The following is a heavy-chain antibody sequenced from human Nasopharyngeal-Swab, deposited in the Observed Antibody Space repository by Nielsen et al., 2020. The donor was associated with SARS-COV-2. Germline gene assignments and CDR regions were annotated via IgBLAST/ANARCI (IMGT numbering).Heavy chain of an antibody. D-gene: IGHD4-17*01. CDR1: GFIFSNYW. CDR3: ARDAPAHYGAFY. J-gene: IGHJ4*02. CDR2: IRGDGSDP. V-gene: IGHV3-74*01. Sequence: GESLKISCAGSGFIFSNYWMHWVRQAPGKGLVWVSRIRGDGSDPSYADSVKGRFTISKDNAKNTLYLQMDSLRGGDTAVYYCARDAPAHYGAFYWGRGTLVTVSS.